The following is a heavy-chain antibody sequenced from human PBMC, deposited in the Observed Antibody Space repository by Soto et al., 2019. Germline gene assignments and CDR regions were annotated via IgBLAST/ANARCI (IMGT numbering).Heavy chain of an antibody. D-gene: IGHD4-17*01. CDR1: GFTFSNAW. CDR3: TTGPVLDYGDYSDYYYYGMDV. V-gene: IGHV3-15*07. CDR2: IKSKTDGGTT. J-gene: IGHJ6*02. Sequence: GESLKISCAASGFTFSNAWMNWVRQAPGKGLEWVGRIKSKTDGGTTDYAAPVKGRFTISRDDSKNTLYLQMNSLKTEDTAVYYCTTGPVLDYGDYSDYYYYGMDVWGQGTTVTVSS.